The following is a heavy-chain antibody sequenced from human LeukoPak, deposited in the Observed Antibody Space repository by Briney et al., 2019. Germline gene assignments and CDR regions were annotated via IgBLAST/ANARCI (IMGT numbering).Heavy chain of an antibody. CDR3: ARLHFGGNYGYYYYYMDV. Sequence: PSETLSLTCTVSGGSISSYYWSWIRQPAGKGLEWIGRIYTSGSTNYNPSLKSRVTMSVDTSKNQFSLKLSSVTAADTAVYYCARLHFGGNYGYYYYYMDVWGKGTTVTISS. CDR1: GGSISSYY. V-gene: IGHV4-4*07. D-gene: IGHD4-23*01. J-gene: IGHJ6*03. CDR2: IYTSGST.